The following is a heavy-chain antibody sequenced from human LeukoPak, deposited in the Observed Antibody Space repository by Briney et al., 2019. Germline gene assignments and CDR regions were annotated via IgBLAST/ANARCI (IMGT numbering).Heavy chain of an antibody. D-gene: IGHD4-23*01. Sequence: GGSLRLSCAASGFTFDDYGMSWVRQAPGKGLEWVSGINWNGGSTGYADSVKGRFTISRDNAKNSLYLQMNSLRAEDTALYHCARVVADGGGIYYYYGMDVWGQGTTVTVSS. V-gene: IGHV3-20*01. CDR2: INWNGGST. CDR1: GFTFDDYG. J-gene: IGHJ6*02. CDR3: ARVVADGGGIYYYYGMDV.